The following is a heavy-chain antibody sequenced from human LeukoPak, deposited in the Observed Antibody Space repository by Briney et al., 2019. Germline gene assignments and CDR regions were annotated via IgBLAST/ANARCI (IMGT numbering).Heavy chain of an antibody. D-gene: IGHD3-22*01. V-gene: IGHV3-73*01. CDR1: GFTFSGSA. Sequence: GRSLRLSCAASGFTFSGSAMHWVSQASGKGLEWDGRIRSKANSYATLYAASVKGRFTISRDDSKNTAYLQMNSLKTEDTAVYYCTRPLDYDSSGPDAFDIWGQGTMVTVSS. J-gene: IGHJ3*02. CDR3: TRPLDYDSSGPDAFDI. CDR2: IRSKANSYAT.